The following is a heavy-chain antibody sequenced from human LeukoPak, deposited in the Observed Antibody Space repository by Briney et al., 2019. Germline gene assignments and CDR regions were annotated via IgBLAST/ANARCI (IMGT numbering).Heavy chain of an antibody. CDR2: ISGSGGST. J-gene: IGHJ4*02. CDR1: GFTFSSYA. V-gene: IGHV3-23*01. Sequence: GGSLRLSCAASGFTFSSYAMSWGRRAPGKGLEWGSAISGSGGSTYYADSVKGRFTISRDNSKNTLYLQMNSLRAEDTAVYYCAKDLLSEIPTPDYWGQGTLVTVSS. CDR3: AKDLLSEIPTPDY. D-gene: IGHD3-16*02.